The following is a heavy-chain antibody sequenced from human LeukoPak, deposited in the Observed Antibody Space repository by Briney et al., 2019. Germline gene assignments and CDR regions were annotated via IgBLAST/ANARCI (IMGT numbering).Heavy chain of an antibody. D-gene: IGHD6-19*01. Sequence: GGSLRLSCAASGFTFSTYWMSWVRQAPGKGLGWVANIKPDGSEKTYVHSVKGRFTISRDNAKNSLYLQMNSLRDEDTAVYYCARIYSSGSGVFDYWGQGTLVTVSS. CDR2: IKPDGSEK. V-gene: IGHV3-7*01. J-gene: IGHJ4*02. CDR3: ARIYSSGSGVFDY. CDR1: GFTFSTYW.